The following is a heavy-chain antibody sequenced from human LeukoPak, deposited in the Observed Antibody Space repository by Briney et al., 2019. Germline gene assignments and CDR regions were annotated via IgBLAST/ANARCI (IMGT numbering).Heavy chain of an antibody. D-gene: IGHD6-13*01. V-gene: IGHV3-21*01. CDR1: GFTFSNAW. Sequence: GGSLRLSCAASGFTFSNAWMSWVRQAPGKGLEWVSSISSSSSYIYYADSVKGRFTISRDNAKNSLYLQMNSLRAEDTAVYYCARDGIAAAGTMFDYWGQGTLVTVSS. CDR3: ARDGIAAAGTMFDY. CDR2: ISSSSSYI. J-gene: IGHJ4*02.